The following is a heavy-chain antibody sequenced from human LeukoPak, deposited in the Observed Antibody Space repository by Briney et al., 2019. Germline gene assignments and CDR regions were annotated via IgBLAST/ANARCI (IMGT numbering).Heavy chain of an antibody. Sequence: SETLSLTCTVSGGSISSSSYYWDWIRQPPGKGLEWIGSIYYSGSTYYNPSLKSRVTISVDTSKNQFSLKLSSVTAADTAVYYCARHALGGWDETDYWGQGTLVTVSS. CDR3: ARHALGGWDETDY. D-gene: IGHD6-19*01. J-gene: IGHJ4*02. CDR1: GGSISSSSYY. CDR2: IYYSGST. V-gene: IGHV4-39*01.